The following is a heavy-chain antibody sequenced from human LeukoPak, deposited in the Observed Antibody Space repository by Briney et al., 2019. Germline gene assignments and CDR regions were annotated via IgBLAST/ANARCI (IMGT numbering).Heavy chain of an antibody. CDR3: ARAPAAGLYYYYYMDV. Sequence: SVKVSCKASGGTFSSYAISWVRQAPGQGLEWMGGIIPIFGTANYAQKFQGRVTITADESTSTAYMELSSLRSEDTAVYYCARAPAAGLYYYYYMDVWGKGTTVTISS. D-gene: IGHD6-13*01. CDR2: IIPIFGTA. CDR1: GGTFSSYA. V-gene: IGHV1-69*13. J-gene: IGHJ6*03.